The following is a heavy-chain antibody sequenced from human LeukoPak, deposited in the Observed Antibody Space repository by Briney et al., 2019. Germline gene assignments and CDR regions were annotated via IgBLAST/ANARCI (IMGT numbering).Heavy chain of an antibody. D-gene: IGHD6-19*01. CDR1: GFTFNSYA. V-gene: IGHV3-23*01. CDR2: ISSSGGST. J-gene: IGHJ4*02. Sequence: GASLRLSCAASGFTFNSYAMSWVRRAPGKGLEWVSTISSSGGSTYYADSVKGRFTISRDNSKNTLYLQMNSLRAEDAALYYCANHGGWHRFDYWGQGTLVTVSS. CDR3: ANHGGWHRFDY.